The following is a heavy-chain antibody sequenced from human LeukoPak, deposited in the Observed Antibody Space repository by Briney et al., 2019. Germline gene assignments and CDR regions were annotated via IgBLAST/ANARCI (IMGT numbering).Heavy chain of an antibody. CDR1: GGTFSSYA. J-gene: IGHJ3*02. D-gene: IGHD1-26*01. CDR2: IIPIFGTA. CDR3: ARDIDVVAFDI. Sequence: SVKVSCKASGGTFSSYAISWVRQAPGQGLEWMGGIIPIFGTANYAQKLQGRVTMTTDTSTSTAYMELRSLRSDDTAVYYCARDIDVVAFDIWGQGTMVTVSS. V-gene: IGHV1-69*05.